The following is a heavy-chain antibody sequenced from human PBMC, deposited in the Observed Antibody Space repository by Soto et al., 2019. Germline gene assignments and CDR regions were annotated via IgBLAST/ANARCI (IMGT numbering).Heavy chain of an antibody. J-gene: IGHJ4*01. CDR2: IIPVFGTA. CDR1: GGIFNNYA. Sequence: QVQLVQSGAEVKKPGSSVKVSCKASGGIFNNYAISWVRQAPGQGLEWMGGIIPVFGTADYAQKFQGRVKITADESTSTAYMEVSSLRSEDTAVYYWATGGGYYYDRSGHSAWFWGQGTLVTVSS. CDR3: ATGGGYYYDRSGHSAWF. D-gene: IGHD3-22*01. V-gene: IGHV1-69*01.